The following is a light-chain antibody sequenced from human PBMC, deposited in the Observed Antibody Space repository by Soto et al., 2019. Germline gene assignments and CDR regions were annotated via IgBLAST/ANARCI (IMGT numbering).Light chain of an antibody. J-gene: IGKJ5*01. CDR1: QDINKN. CDR3: QQYESLPLT. CDR2: DAS. V-gene: IGKV1-33*01. Sequence: DIQMTQSPSSLSASVGDRVTITCQASQDINKNLIWYQQKPGKAPKLLIYDASDLETGVPSRFSGSGSGPGFTFTISSLQPEDFATYYCQQYESLPLTFGQGTRLEI.